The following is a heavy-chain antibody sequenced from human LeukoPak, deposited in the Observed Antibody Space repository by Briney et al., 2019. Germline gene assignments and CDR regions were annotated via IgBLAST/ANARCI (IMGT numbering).Heavy chain of an antibody. J-gene: IGHJ4*02. V-gene: IGHV3-74*01. CDR2: ISNDGSST. CDR3: ARTRSNYFDY. CDR1: GFTFSSYW. Sequence: GGSLRLSCAASGFTFSSYWMHWVRQAPGKGLVWVSRISNDGSSTIYADSVKGRFTISRDNAKNTLFLQMNSLRAEDTAVYYCARTRSNYFDYWGQGTLVSVSS.